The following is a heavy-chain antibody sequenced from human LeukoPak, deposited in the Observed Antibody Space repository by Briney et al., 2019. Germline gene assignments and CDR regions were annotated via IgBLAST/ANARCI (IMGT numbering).Heavy chain of an antibody. J-gene: IGHJ4*02. D-gene: IGHD3-22*01. CDR3: ASHYYYDSSGYYVGYGYFDY. Sequence: PGGSLRLSCAASGFTFSSYAMSWVRQAPGKGLEWVSAISNSHSTYYADSVKGRFTISRDNSRSTLYLQMNSLRAEDTAVYYCASHYYYDSSGYYVGYGYFDYWGQGTLVTVSS. CDR1: GFTFSSYA. CDR2: ISNSHST. V-gene: IGHV3-23*01.